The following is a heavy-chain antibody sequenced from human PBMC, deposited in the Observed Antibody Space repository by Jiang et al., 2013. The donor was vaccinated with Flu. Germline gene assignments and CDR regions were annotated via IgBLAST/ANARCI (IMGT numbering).Heavy chain of an antibody. D-gene: IGHD2-21*01. J-gene: IGHJ5*02. V-gene: IGHV4-34*01. CDR3: ARGRGIREYIYIVGNWFDP. Sequence: SRVTISVDTSKNQFSLKLSSVTAADTAVYYCARGRGIREYIYIVGNWFDPWGQGTLVTVSS.